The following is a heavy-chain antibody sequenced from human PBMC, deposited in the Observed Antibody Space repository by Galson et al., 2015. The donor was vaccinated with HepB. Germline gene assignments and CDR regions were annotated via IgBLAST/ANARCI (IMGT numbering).Heavy chain of an antibody. D-gene: IGHD3-22*01. V-gene: IGHV3-30*18. J-gene: IGHJ4*02. CDR3: AKTYYYDSSGYYLDH. CDR1: GFTFSSFG. CDR2: ISYDGSNK. Sequence: SLRLSCAASGFTFSSFGMHWVRQAPGKGLDWVAVISYDGSNKYYADSVKGRFTISRDNSKNTLYLQMNSLRAEDTAVYYCAKTYYYDSSGYYLDHWGQGTLVTVSS.